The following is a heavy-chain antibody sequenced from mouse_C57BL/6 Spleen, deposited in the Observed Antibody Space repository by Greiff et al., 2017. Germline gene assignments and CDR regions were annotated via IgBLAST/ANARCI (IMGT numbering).Heavy chain of an antibody. J-gene: IGHJ1*03. V-gene: IGHV1-19*01. CDR2: INPYNGGT. CDR1: GYTFTDYY. CDR3: ARSYYSNYGNWYFDV. D-gene: IGHD2-5*01. Sequence: EVQLQQSGPVLVKPGASVKMSCKASGYTFTDYYMNWVKQSHGKSLEWIGVINPYNGGTSYNQKFKGKATLTVDKSSSTAYMELNSLTSEDSAVYYCARSYYSNYGNWYFDVWGTGTTVTVSS.